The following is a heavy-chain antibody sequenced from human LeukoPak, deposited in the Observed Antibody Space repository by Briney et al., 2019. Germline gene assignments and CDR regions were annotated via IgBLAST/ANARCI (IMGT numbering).Heavy chain of an antibody. D-gene: IGHD1-7*01. J-gene: IGHJ6*03. CDR2: FDPEDGET. CDR1: GYTLTELS. Sequence: GASVKVSCKFSGYTLTELSMHWVRPAPGKGVEWMGGFDPEDGETIYTQKFQGRVTMTEDTSTDTAYMELSSLRSEDTAVYYCATGLTGTGYYYYYMDVWGKGTTVTVSS. V-gene: IGHV1-24*01. CDR3: ATGLTGTGYYYYYMDV.